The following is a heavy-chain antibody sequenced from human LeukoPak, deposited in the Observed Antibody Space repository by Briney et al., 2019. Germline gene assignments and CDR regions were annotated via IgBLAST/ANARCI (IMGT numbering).Heavy chain of an antibody. CDR2: ISSSSYI. CDR1: GFTFSSYS. CDR3: ARDWADLGAFDI. J-gene: IGHJ3*02. D-gene: IGHD3-16*01. Sequence: GGSLRLSCAASGFTFSSYSMNWVRQAPGKGLEWVSSISSSSYIYYADSVKGRFTISRDNAKNSLYLQMNSLRAEDTAVYYCARDWADLGAFDIWGQGTMVTVSS. V-gene: IGHV3-21*01.